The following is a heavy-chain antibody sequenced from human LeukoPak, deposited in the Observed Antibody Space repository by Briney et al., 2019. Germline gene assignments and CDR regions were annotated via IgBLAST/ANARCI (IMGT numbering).Heavy chain of an antibody. CDR3: ARDTVAGNKNFDY. V-gene: IGHV4-38-2*01. J-gene: IGHJ4*02. D-gene: IGHD6-19*01. Sequence: SETLSLTCAVSGYSMRGGYYWGWIRQPPGKGLEWIGSIYRSGSTYYNPSLESRVTISVDTSRNQFSLKLNSVTAADTAVYHCARDTVAGNKNFDYWGQGTLVTVSS. CDR1: GYSMRGGYY. CDR2: IYRSGST.